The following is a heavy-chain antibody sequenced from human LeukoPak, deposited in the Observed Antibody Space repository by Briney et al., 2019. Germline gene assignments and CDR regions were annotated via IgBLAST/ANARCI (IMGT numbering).Heavy chain of an antibody. CDR1: GFTFNDFA. CDR2: IADAGT. Sequence: GGSLRLSCAASGFTFNDFAMTWVRQAPGRGMEWVSTIADAGTYYADSVKGRFIISRDNSKNMLYLQLNSLRADDTAMYYCARNLGPFDVRGHGTMVTVSS. CDR3: ARNLGPFDV. J-gene: IGHJ3*01. V-gene: IGHV3-23*01. D-gene: IGHD3-16*01.